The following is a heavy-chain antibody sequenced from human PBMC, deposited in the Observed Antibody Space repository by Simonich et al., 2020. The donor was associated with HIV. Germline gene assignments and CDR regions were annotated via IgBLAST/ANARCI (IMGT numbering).Heavy chain of an antibody. CDR2: INHSGST. CDR1: GGSFSGYY. V-gene: IGHV4-34*01. CDR3: ARGYYYDSSGYYQPAEYFQH. J-gene: IGHJ1*01. Sequence: QVQLQQWGAGLLKPSETLSFTCAVYGGSFSGYYWSWIRQPPGKGVEWVGEINHSGSTNYKTSLKRRVTISVETSKNQFSLKLSSVTAADTAVYYCARGYYYDSSGYYQPAEYFQHWGQGTLVTVSS. D-gene: IGHD3-22*01.